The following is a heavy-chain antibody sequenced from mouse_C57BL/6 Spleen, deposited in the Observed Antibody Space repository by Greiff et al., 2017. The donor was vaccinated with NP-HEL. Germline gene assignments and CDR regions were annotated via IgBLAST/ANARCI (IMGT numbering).Heavy chain of an antibody. D-gene: IGHD1-1*01. J-gene: IGHJ2*01. CDR2: ISSGSSTI. CDR3: ARSYYGSSHYFDY. V-gene: IGHV5-17*01. CDR1: GFTFSDYG. Sequence: EVMLVESGGGLVKPGGSLKLSCAASGFTFSDYGMHWVRQAPEKGLEWVAYISSGSSTIYYADTVKGRFTISRDNAKNTRFLQMTSLRSEDTAMYYCARSYYGSSHYFDYWGQGTTLTVSS.